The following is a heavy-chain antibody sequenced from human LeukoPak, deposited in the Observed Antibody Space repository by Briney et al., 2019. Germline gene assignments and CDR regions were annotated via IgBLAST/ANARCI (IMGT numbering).Heavy chain of an antibody. J-gene: IGHJ4*02. CDR2: INSDGSST. D-gene: IGHD6-13*01. Sequence: PGGSLRLSCAASGFTFSSYWMHWVRQAPGKGLVWVSRINSDGSSTSYADSVKGRFTISRDNAKNTLYLQMNSLRAEDTAVYYCAREETARWLRWYSSSWYEGIQDYWGQGTLVTVSS. CDR3: AREETARWLRWYSSSWYEGIQDY. V-gene: IGHV3-74*01. CDR1: GFTFSSYW.